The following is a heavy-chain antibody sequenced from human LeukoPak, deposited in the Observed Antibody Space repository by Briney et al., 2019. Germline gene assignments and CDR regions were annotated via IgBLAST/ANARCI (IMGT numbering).Heavy chain of an antibody. CDR2: ISAYNGNT. CDR3: AIPGLKETHDAFDI. D-gene: IGHD1-14*01. J-gene: IGHJ3*02. V-gene: IGHV1-18*01. CDR1: GYTFTSYG. Sequence: ASVKVSCKASGYTFTSYGISWVRQAPGQGLEWMGWISAYNGNTNYAQKLQGRVTMTTDTSTSTAYMGLRSLRSDDTAVYYCAIPGLKETHDAFDIWGQGTMVTVSS.